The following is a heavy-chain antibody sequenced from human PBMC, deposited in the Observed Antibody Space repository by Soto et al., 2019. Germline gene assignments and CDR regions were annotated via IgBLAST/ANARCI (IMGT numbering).Heavy chain of an antibody. CDR1: GFTFSSYD. V-gene: IGHV3-13*01. Sequence: GGSLRLSCAASGFTFSSYDMHWVRQATGKGLEWVSAIDTAGGTYYPGSMKGRFTISRENARNSLYLQMNSLTARDTAVYYCVREVIGNCSGNSCELDYWGQGNLVTVSS. CDR2: IDTAGGT. D-gene: IGHD2-15*01. CDR3: VREVIGNCSGNSCELDY. J-gene: IGHJ4*02.